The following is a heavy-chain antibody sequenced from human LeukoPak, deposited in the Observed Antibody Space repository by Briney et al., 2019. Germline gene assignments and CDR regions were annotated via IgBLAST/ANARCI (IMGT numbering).Heavy chain of an antibody. CDR2: ISWDSGNS. Sequence: GGSLGLSCAASGFSLDDYAMHWVRQPPGKGLEWVSSISWDSGNSVYAGSVKGRFTISRDNAKNSLYLQMNSLTPEDTALYYCIKDLRLDLHLDTFEVWGQGTMVTVS. D-gene: IGHD1-7*01. V-gene: IGHV3-9*01. J-gene: IGHJ3*01. CDR1: GFSLDDYA. CDR3: IKDLRLDLHLDTFEV.